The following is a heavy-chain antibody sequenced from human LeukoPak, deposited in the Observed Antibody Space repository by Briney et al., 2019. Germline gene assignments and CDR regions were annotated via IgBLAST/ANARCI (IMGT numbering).Heavy chain of an antibody. V-gene: IGHV1-45*02. CDR2: ISPFNGNT. D-gene: IGHD1-1*01. J-gene: IGHJ5*02. CDR1: GYNFNYRY. CDR3: AATGSRNWFDP. Sequence: ASVKVSCKASGYNFNYRYLHWVRQAPGQALEWMGWISPFNGNTNYAQKFQDRVTFTRDRSMTTAHMELSRLRSEDTAIYYCAATGSRNWFDPWGQGALVTVSS.